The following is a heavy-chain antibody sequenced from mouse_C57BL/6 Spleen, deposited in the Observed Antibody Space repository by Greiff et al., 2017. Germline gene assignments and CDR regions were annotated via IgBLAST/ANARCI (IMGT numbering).Heavy chain of an antibody. CDR1: GYTFTGYW. D-gene: IGHD4-1*01. J-gene: IGHJ2*01. CDR3: ARRGLTGTEDY. Sequence: VQLQQSGAELMKPGASVKLSCKATGYTFTGYWIEWVKQRPGHGLEWIGEILPGSGSTNYNGKFKGKATFTADTSSNTAYMQLSSLTTEDSAIYYCARRGLTGTEDYWGQGTTLTVSS. V-gene: IGHV1-9*01. CDR2: ILPGSGST.